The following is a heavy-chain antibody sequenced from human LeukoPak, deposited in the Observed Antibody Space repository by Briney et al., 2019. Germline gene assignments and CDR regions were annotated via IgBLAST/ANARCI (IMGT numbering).Heavy chain of an antibody. CDR1: GFTFSNAW. CDR3: AKAYYDYVWGSYRYFCAFDI. D-gene: IGHD3-16*02. Sequence: GGSLRLSCAASGFTFSNAWMSWVRQAPGKGLEWVSLISGDGGRTHYADSVKGRFTISRDNSKNSLYLQMNSLRTEDTALYYCAKAYYDYVWGSYRYFCAFDIWGQGTMVTVSS. CDR2: ISGDGGRT. J-gene: IGHJ3*02. V-gene: IGHV3-43*02.